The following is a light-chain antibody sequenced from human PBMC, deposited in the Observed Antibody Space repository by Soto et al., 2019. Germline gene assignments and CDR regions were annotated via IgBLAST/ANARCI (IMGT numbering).Light chain of an antibody. V-gene: IGLV2-14*01. J-gene: IGLJ1*01. CDR1: SSDVGGYNY. CDR3: SSYTSSRYV. Sequence: QSALTQPASVSGSPGQSITISCTGTSSDVGGYNYVSWYQQHPGKAPKLMIYEVSNRPSGVSNRFSDSKSGNTASLTISGLQAEDEADYYCSSYTSSRYVFGTGTKVTVL. CDR2: EVS.